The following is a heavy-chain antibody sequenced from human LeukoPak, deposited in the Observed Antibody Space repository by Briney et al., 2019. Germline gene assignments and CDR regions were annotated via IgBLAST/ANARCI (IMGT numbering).Heavy chain of an antibody. D-gene: IGHD6-13*01. CDR2: IFHSGST. J-gene: IGHJ1*01. Sequence: TPSGTLSLTCAVSGGAISDGYWWSWVRQPPGKGLEWIGEIFHSGSTNYNPSLKSRVTISMDKSKNQFSLRLSSVTAADTAVYYCARVAAGIGFFQHWGQGTLVTVSS. CDR1: GGAISDGYW. CDR3: ARVAAGIGFFQH. V-gene: IGHV4-4*02.